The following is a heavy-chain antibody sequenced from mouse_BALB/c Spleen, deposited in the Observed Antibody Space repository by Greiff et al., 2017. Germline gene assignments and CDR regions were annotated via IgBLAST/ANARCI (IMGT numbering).Heavy chain of an antibody. CDR2: ISSGGST. V-gene: IGHV5-6-5*01. D-gene: IGHD1-1*01. J-gene: IGHJ4*01. CDR1: GFTFSSYA. Sequence: EVMLVESGGGLVKPGGSLKLSCAASGFTFSSYAMSWVRQTPEKRLEWVASISSGGSTYYPDSVKGRFTISRDNARNILYLQMSSLRSEDTAMYYCARDGNGSSYYYAMDYWGQGTSVTVSS. CDR3: ARDGNGSSYYYAMDY.